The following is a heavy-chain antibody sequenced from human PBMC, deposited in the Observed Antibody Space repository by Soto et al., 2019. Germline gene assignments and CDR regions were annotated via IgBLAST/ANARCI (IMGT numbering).Heavy chain of an antibody. V-gene: IGHV4-59*03. J-gene: IGHJ3*01. D-gene: IGHD2-2*01. CDR2: IYDDGST. CDR1: GDSISSYF. Sequence: QLQESGPGLVKPSGPLSLTCSVSGDSISSYFKNWIRQPPGKDLEWIGCIYDDGSTKYNPSLESRVTILLDTSKNEFSLRLRSVTSADTAVYYCVSSRSAIYGDAFDVWGQGTMVTVSS. CDR3: VSSRSAIYGDAFDV.